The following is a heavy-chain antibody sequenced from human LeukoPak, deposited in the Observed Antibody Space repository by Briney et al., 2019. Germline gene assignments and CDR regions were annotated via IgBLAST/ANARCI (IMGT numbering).Heavy chain of an antibody. V-gene: IGHV1-46*01. CDR1: RYTFTSYD. CDR2: INPSGGST. Sequence: ASLKLSCKASRYTFTSYDINCVPQAAAHGLEWMGIINPSGGSTSYAQKFQGRVTMTRDMSTSTDYMELSSLRSEDTAVYYCARDNSVEDTAWWFDPWGQGTLVTVSS. J-gene: IGHJ5*02. D-gene: IGHD4-23*01. CDR3: ARDNSVEDTAWWFDP.